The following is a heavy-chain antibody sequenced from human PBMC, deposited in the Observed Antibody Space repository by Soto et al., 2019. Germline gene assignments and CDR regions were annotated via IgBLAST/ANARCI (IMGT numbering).Heavy chain of an antibody. V-gene: IGHV4-59*12. CDR2: IHYTGRT. J-gene: IGHJ4*02. D-gene: IGHD1-7*01. CDR3: ARMRAGRELFDQ. Sequence: PSETLSLTCTLSGGSMSIYSWSWMRQPPGRGLEWIAYIHYTGRTTYNASPKSRVTISVATSKNQFSLELTSLTAADTAVYYCARMRAGRELFDQWGPGILVTVSS. CDR1: GGSMSIYS.